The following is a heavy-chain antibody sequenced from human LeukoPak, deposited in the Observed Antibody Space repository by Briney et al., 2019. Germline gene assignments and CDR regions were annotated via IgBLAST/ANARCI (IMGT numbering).Heavy chain of an antibody. D-gene: IGHD2-2*01. CDR2: IYPGXSDT. J-gene: IGHJ6*02. CDR1: GYSXSTYW. CDR3: ARHGSHNCHARCYYNGMDV. V-gene: IGHV5-51*01. Sequence: GSLKISCKASGYSXSTYWIGWVRQMPGKGLEWMGIIYPGXSDTRYSPSLQGKVTISADKSISTAYLQWSSLKASDPAMYYCARHGSHNCHARCYYNGMDVWGQGTTVTVSS.